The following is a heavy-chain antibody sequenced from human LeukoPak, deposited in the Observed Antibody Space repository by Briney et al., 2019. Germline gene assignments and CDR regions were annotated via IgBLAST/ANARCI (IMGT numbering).Heavy chain of an antibody. D-gene: IGHD6-13*01. J-gene: IGHJ4*02. CDR3: AKDLRLGYSSSWYEANFDY. CDR2: IKQDGSEK. Sequence: PGGSLRLSCAASGFTFSSYWMSWVRQAPGKGLEWVANIKQDGSEKYYVDSVKGRFTISRDNAKNSLYLQMNSLRAEDTAVYYCAKDLRLGYSSSWYEANFDYWGQGTLVTVSS. V-gene: IGHV3-7*01. CDR1: GFTFSSYW.